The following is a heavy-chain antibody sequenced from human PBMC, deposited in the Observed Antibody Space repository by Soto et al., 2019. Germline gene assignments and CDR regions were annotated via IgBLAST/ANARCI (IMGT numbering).Heavy chain of an antibody. CDR3: AKGGTRVNFDY. D-gene: IGHD2-15*01. CDR2: IHYTGST. Sequence: QVQLQESGPGLVKPSETLSLTCTVSGGSISTYYWSWIRQPPGKGLEWIGYIHYTGSTNYNPSLKSRVTISVDTSKNQFSLKLNSVAAADTAMYYGAKGGTRVNFDYWGQGTLVTVSS. V-gene: IGHV4-59*01. J-gene: IGHJ4*02. CDR1: GGSISTYY.